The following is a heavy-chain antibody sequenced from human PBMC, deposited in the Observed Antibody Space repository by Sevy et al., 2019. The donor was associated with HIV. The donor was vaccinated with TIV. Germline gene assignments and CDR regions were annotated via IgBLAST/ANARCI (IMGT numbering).Heavy chain of an antibody. J-gene: IGHJ5*02. Sequence: GGSLRLSCAGYGFSFSGSDMHWVRQPTGKGLEWISSIGTLGDTFYADSLKGRFTMSRDNAKSSLYLEMSSLRAGDTALYYCVRGLQTHCDRTACPLDHWGQGTLVTVSS. V-gene: IGHV3-13*01. CDR2: IGTLGDT. D-gene: IGHD2-21*01. CDR1: GFSFSGSD. CDR3: VRGLQTHCDRTACPLDH.